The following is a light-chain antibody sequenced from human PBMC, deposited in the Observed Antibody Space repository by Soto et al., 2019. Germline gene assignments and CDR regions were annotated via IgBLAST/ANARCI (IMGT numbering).Light chain of an antibody. CDR1: QSISSW. CDR2: DAS. CDR3: QQRSNWPIT. J-gene: IGKJ5*01. Sequence: DIQRTQSPSTLSASVGDRVTITCRASQSISSWLAWYQQKPGKAPKLLIHDASSLESGVPSRFSGSGSGTEFTLTISSLEPEDFAVYYCQQRSNWPITFGQGTRLEIK. V-gene: IGKV1-5*01.